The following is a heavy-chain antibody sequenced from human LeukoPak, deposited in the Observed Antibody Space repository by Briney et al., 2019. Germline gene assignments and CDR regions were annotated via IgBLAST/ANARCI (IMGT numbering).Heavy chain of an antibody. CDR3: ARGGTSVDSSGWYTSSGIPRY. CDR2: ISAYNGNT. V-gene: IGHV1-18*04. CDR1: GYTFTGYY. J-gene: IGHJ4*02. Sequence: GASVKVSCKASGYTFTGYYMHWVRQAPGQGLEWMGWISAYNGNTNYAQKLQGRVTMTTDTSTSTAYMELRSLRSDDTAVYYCARGGTSVDSSGWYTSSGIPRYWGQGTLVTVSS. D-gene: IGHD6-19*01.